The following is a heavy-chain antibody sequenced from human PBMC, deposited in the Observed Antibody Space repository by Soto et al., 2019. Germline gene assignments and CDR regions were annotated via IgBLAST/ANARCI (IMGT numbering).Heavy chain of an antibody. Sequence: ASVKVSCKASGYTFTGYYMHWVRQAPGQGLEWMGWINPNNGGTNYAQKFQGRVTMTTDTSISTAYMELRSLRSDDTAVYYCARGNIVATITGAFDIWGQGTMVTVSS. D-gene: IGHD5-12*01. J-gene: IGHJ3*02. V-gene: IGHV1-2*02. CDR2: INPNNGGT. CDR3: ARGNIVATITGAFDI. CDR1: GYTFTGYY.